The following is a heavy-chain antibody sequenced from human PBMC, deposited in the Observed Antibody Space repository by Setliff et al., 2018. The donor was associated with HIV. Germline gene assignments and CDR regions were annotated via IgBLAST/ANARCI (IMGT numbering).Heavy chain of an antibody. V-gene: IGHV1-69*05. Sequence: SVKVSCKGSGDTFATYVVSWVRQAPGQGLDWMGGRSPIFSTTNYAQKFQGRVTITTDESTSRAYTEVSSLRTDDTAVYYSAITSRGNSSQRGGALDIWGQGTLVTVS. CDR1: GDTFATYV. D-gene: IGHD3-10*01. CDR3: AITSRGNSSQRGGALDI. J-gene: IGHJ3*02. CDR2: RSPIFSTT.